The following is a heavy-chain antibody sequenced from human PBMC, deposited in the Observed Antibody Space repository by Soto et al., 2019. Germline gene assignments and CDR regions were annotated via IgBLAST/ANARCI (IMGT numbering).Heavy chain of an antibody. D-gene: IGHD5-12*01. CDR1: GFTLTNYA. V-gene: IGHV3-23*01. CDR2: ISASGDRT. Sequence: EVQLLESGGGLVQPGGSLRLSCGVSGFTLTNYAMSWVRQAPGRGVGLGAWISASGDRTYYADSVKGRFTISKDSSKNTLLLQMNSLRAEDSALYHCEGSWTWGQETMVTVSS. J-gene: IGHJ3*01. CDR3: EGSWT.